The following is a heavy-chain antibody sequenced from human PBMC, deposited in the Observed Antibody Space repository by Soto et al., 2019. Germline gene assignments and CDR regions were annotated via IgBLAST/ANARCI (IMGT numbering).Heavy chain of an antibody. J-gene: IGHJ6*03. D-gene: IGHD3-10*01. CDR2: ISAYNGNT. CDR3: ARHQRGHYYGSGSYYREYYYYYYIDV. V-gene: IGHV1-18*01. CDR1: GYTFTSYG. Sequence: ASVKVSCKASGYTFTSYGISWVRQALGQGLEWMGWISAYNGNTNYAQKLQGRVTISADKSISTAYLQWSSLKASDTAMYYCARHQRGHYYGSGSYYREYYYYYYIDVWGKGTTVTVAS.